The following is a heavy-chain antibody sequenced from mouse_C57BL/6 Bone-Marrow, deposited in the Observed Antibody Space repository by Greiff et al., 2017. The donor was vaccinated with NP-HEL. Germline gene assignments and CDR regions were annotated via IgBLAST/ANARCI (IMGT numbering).Heavy chain of an antibody. CDR2: ISSGSSTI. D-gene: IGHD1-1*01. CDR1: GFTFSDYG. J-gene: IGHJ4*01. Sequence: EVQGVESGGGLVKPGGSLKLSCAASGFTFSDYGMHWVRQAPEKGLEWVAYISSGSSTIYYADTVKGRFTISRDNAKNPLFLQMTGLRSEDTAMYDCAWQNYGSSYELDYWGQGTSVTVSS. V-gene: IGHV5-17*01. CDR3: AWQNYGSSYELDY.